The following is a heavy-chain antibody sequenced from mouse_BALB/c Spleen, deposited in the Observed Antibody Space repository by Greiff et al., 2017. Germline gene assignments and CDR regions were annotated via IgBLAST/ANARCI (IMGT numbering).Heavy chain of an antibody. J-gene: IGHJ3*01. CDR3: AGLGRFAY. CDR1: GFSLTSYG. CDR2: IWSGGST. Sequence: VQRVESGPGLVQPSQSLSITCTVSGFSLTSYGVHWVRQSPGKGLEWLGVIWSGGSTDYNAAFISRLSISKDNSKSQVFFKMNSLQANDTAIYYCAGLGRFAYWGQGTLVTVSA. V-gene: IGHV2-2*02. D-gene: IGHD4-1*01.